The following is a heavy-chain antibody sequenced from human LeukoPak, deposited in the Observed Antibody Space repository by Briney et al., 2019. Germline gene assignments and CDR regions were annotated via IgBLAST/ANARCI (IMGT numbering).Heavy chain of an antibody. Sequence: ASVKVSCKASGYTFTSYGISWVRQAPGQGLEWMGWISAYNGNTNYAQKLQGRVTMTTDTSTSTAYMELRSLRSDDTAVYCCARRYYGSGSNQPWGQGKLVTVSS. D-gene: IGHD3-10*01. CDR3: ARRYYGSGSNQP. CDR1: GYTFTSYG. V-gene: IGHV1-18*01. J-gene: IGHJ4*02. CDR2: ISAYNGNT.